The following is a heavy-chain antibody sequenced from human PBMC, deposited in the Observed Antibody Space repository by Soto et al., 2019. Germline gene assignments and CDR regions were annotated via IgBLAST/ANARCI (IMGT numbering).Heavy chain of an antibody. J-gene: IGHJ6*02. CDR2: TYYRSRGYS. Sequence: SETLSLTRVGSRDTVSSNSVAGNWARQPPSRGREWLGRTYYRSRGYSDYAVSVRSRIDINADTSKNQVSLQLNSVTPEDTAVYYCARSEEDSDYYYYGMDVWGQGTTVTVSS. D-gene: IGHD2-15*01. CDR1: RDTVSSNSVA. V-gene: IGHV6-1*01. CDR3: ARSEEDSDYYYYGMDV.